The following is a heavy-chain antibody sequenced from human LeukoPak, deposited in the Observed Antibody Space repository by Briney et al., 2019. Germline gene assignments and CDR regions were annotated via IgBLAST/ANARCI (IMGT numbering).Heavy chain of an antibody. CDR1: GFTFSSYA. J-gene: IGHJ4*02. V-gene: IGHV3-23*01. D-gene: IGHD3-10*01. CDR3: AKEGLDYYGSGSLDY. Sequence: GGSLRLSCAASGFTFSSYAMSWVRQAPGKRLEWVSAISGSGGSTYYADSVKGRFTISRDNSKNTLYLQMNSLRAEDTAVYYCAKEGLDYYGSGSLDYWGQGTLVTVSS. CDR2: ISGSGGST.